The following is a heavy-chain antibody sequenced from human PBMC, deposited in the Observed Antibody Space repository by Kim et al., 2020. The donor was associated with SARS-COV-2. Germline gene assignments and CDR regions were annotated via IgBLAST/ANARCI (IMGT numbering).Heavy chain of an antibody. V-gene: IGHV4-39*01. CDR1: GGSISSSSYY. D-gene: IGHD3-9*01. Sequence: SETLSLTCTVSGGSISSSSYYWGWIRQPPGKGLEWIGSIYYSGSTYYNPSLKSRVTISVDTSKNQFSLKLSSVTAADTAVYYCARALRYFDWTLGAFDYWGQGTLVTVSS. CDR3: ARALRYFDWTLGAFDY. J-gene: IGHJ4*02. CDR2: IYYSGST.